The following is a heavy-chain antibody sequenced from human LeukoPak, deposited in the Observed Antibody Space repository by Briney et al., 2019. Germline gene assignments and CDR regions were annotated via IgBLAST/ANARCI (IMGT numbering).Heavy chain of an antibody. V-gene: IGHV4-39*07. D-gene: IGHD2-2*01. CDR3: ARSKAHLSTSWYGNWFDP. CDR2: FYNRGSS. Sequence: SETLSLTCTVSGGSISSSSYYWGWIRQSPEKGLDWIGSFYNRGSSYSNPSLKSRVTISVDTSKNQLSLRLSSVTAADTAVYYCARSKAHLSTSWYGNWFDPWGQGTLVTVSS. J-gene: IGHJ5*02. CDR1: GGSISSSSYY.